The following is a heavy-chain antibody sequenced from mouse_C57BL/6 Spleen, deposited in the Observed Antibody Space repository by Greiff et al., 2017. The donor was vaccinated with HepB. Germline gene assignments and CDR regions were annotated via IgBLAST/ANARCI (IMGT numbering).Heavy chain of an antibody. CDR3: ARSGGFDYDVDWYFDV. Sequence: QVQLKQSGPELVKPGASVKLSCKASGYTFTSYDINWVKQRPGQGLEWIGWIYPRDGSTKYNEKFKGKATLTVDTSSSTAYMELHSLTSEDSAVYFCARSGGFDYDVDWYFDVWGTGTTVTVSS. V-gene: IGHV1-85*01. D-gene: IGHD2-4*01. J-gene: IGHJ1*03. CDR2: IYPRDGST. CDR1: GYTFTSYD.